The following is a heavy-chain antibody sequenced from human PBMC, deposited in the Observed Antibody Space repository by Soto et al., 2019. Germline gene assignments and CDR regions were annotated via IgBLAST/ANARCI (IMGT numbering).Heavy chain of an antibody. J-gene: IGHJ5*02. CDR3: AGDPDSHYNDSHASSYP. Sequence: SWCTITWERQAPGQGLEWMGRIIPIIGIINYAQKFQGRVTITADKFTGTAYMELTRLRSDDTAVYYCAGDPDSHYNDSHASSYPWGQGTLVTVSS. V-gene: IGHV1-69*04. D-gene: IGHD3-22*01. CDR1: SWCT. CDR2: IIPIIGII.